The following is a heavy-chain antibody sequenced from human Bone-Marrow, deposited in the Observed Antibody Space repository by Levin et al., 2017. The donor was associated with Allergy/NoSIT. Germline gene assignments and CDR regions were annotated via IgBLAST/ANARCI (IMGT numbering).Heavy chain of an antibody. D-gene: IGHD2-15*01. CDR2: ISYSGIT. V-gene: IGHV4-59*08. J-gene: IGHJ4*02. CDR3: ARIRVEVPIVDYFDH. CDR1: GGSISSHY. Sequence: ESLKISCTVSGGSISSHYWSWVRQPPGKGLEYLGYISYSGITNYHPSLKSRLTISKDTSTNQFSLHLTSVTAADTAVYFCARIRVEVPIVDYFDHWGQGTLITVSS.